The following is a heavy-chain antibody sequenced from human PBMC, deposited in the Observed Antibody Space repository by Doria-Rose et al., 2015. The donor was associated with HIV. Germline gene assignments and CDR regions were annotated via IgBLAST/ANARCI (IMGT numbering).Heavy chain of an antibody. J-gene: IGHJ4*02. V-gene: IGHV2-26*01. CDR3: ARIKSSRWYHKYYFDF. CDR2: RFSDDER. CDR1: GVSLSTPGLG. Sequence: PTETLTLTCTVSGVSLSTPGLGVSWIRQPPGKALEWLADRFSDDERSYRTSLKSSLTIARVTAKSQVVLTMTDMDPVDTATYYCARIKSSRWYHKYYFDFWGQGTRVIVAA. D-gene: IGHD6-13*01.